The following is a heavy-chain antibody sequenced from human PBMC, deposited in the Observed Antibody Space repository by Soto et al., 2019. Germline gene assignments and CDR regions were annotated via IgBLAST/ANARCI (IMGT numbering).Heavy chain of an antibody. CDR2: ISGSGGST. D-gene: IGHD3-22*01. V-gene: IGHV3-23*01. J-gene: IGHJ4*02. Sequence: GGSLRLSCAASGFTFSSYAMSWVRQAPGKGLEWVSAISGSGGSTYYADSVKGRFTISRDNSKNTLYLQMNSLRAEDTAVYYCANYYDSSGYLMRLFDYWGQGTLVTVSS. CDR3: ANYYDSSGYLMRLFDY. CDR1: GFTFSSYA.